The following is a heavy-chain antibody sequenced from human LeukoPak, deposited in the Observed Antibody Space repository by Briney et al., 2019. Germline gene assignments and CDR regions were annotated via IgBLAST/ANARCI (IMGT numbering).Heavy chain of an antibody. V-gene: IGHV3-15*01. J-gene: IGHJ6*02. CDR2: IKSKTDGGTT. CDR1: GFTFSNAW. Sequence: GGSLRLSCAASGFTFSNAWMSWVRQAPGKGLAWVGRIKSKTDGGTTDYAAPVKGRFTISRDDSKNTLYLQMNSLKTEDTAVYYCTTDSSGYYYYYYGMDVWGQGTTVTVSS. D-gene: IGHD3-22*01. CDR3: TTDSSGYYYYYYGMDV.